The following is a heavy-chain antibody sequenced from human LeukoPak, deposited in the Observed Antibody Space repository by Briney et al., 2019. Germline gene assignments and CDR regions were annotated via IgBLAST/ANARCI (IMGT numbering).Heavy chain of an antibody. D-gene: IGHD5-24*01. J-gene: IGHJ4*02. CDR3: AGKDRWLQPFDY. Sequence: GGSLRLSCAASGFTFSDYYMSWIRQAPGKGLEWVSYISSSGSTIYYADSVKGRFTISRDNAKNSLYLQMNSLRAEDTAVYYCAGKDRWLQPFDYWGQGTLVTISS. V-gene: IGHV3-11*01. CDR1: GFTFSDYY. CDR2: ISSSGSTI.